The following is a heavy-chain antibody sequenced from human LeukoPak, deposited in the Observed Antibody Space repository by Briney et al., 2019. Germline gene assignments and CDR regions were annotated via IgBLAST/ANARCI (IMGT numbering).Heavy chain of an antibody. Sequence: ASAKVSCKASGYTFTSSGISWVRQAPGQGLEWMGWISTYNGYSKYAQNLQGRVTMTADTSTSTAYMELRSLRSDDTAVYYCARGVAVAGTGGSYWGQGTLVTVSS. CDR3: ARGVAVAGTGGSY. D-gene: IGHD6-19*01. CDR2: ISTYNGYS. J-gene: IGHJ4*02. CDR1: GYTFTSSG. V-gene: IGHV1-18*01.